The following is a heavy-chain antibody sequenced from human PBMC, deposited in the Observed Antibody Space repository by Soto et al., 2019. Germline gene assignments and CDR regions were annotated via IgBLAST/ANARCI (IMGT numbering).Heavy chain of an antibody. CDR2: IYSGGNS. Sequence: PGGSLRLSCEASGLTVATNSFIWVRQAPGKGLEWVSVIYSGGNSYYADSVKGRFTISRDNSKNTLYLQMNSLRAEDTAVYYCARDKVPVYWGQGTLVTVSS. CDR1: GLTVATNS. J-gene: IGHJ4*02. V-gene: IGHV3-66*02. CDR3: ARDKVPVY.